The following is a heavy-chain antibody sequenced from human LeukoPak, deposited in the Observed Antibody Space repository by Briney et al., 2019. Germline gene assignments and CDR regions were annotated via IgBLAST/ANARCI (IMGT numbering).Heavy chain of an antibody. D-gene: IGHD4-17*01. V-gene: IGHV1-69*05. CDR3: ARDSYGDYGDNWFDP. CDR2: IIPIFGTA. Sequence: ASVKVSRKASGGTFSSYAISWVRQAPGQGLEWMGRIIPIFGTANYAQKFQGKVTITTDESTSTAYMELSSLRSEDTAVYYCARDSYGDYGDNWFDPWGQGTLGTVSS. J-gene: IGHJ5*02. CDR1: GGTFSSYA.